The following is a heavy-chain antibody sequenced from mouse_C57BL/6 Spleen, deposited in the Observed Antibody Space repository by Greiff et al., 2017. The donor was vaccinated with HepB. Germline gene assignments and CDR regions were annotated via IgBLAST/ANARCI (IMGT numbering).Heavy chain of an antibody. J-gene: IGHJ2*01. CDR3: ARWGHYGSSYGGYFDY. CDR1: GYSITSDY. Sequence: EVMLVESGPGLAKPSQSLSLTCSVTGYSITSDYWNWIRKFPGNKLEYMGYISYSGSTYYNPALKSRISITRDTSKNQYYLQLNSVTTEDTATYYCARWGHYGSSYGGYFDYWGQGTTLTVSS. CDR2: ISYSGST. V-gene: IGHV3-8*01. D-gene: IGHD1-1*01.